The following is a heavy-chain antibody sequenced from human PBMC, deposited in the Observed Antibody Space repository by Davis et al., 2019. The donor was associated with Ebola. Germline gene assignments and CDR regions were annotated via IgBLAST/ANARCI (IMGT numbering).Heavy chain of an antibody. Sequence: ASVKVSCKASGYTFTSYGISWVRQAPGQGLEWMGWISAYNGNTNYAQKLQGRVTMTTDTSTSTAYMELRSLRSDDTAVYYCARDLFRATYSGSSGVDYWGQGTLVTVSS. CDR1: GYTFTSYG. D-gene: IGHD1-26*01. CDR3: ARDLFRATYSGSSGVDY. V-gene: IGHV1-18*01. J-gene: IGHJ4*02. CDR2: ISAYNGNT.